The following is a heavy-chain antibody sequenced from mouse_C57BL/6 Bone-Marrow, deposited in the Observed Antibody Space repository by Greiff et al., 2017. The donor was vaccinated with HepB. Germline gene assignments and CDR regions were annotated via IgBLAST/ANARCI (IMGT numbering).Heavy chain of an antibody. CDR2: IHPNSGST. V-gene: IGHV1-64*01. CDR3: ARHDTTAVAPFY. D-gene: IGHD1-1*01. Sequence: QVQLKQPGAELVKPGASVKLSCKASGYTFTSYWMHWVKQRPGQGLEWIGMIHPNSGSTNYNEKFKSKATLTVDKSSSTAYMQLSSLTSEDSAVYYCARHDTTAVAPFYWGQGTTLTVSS. CDR1: GYTFTSYW. J-gene: IGHJ2*01.